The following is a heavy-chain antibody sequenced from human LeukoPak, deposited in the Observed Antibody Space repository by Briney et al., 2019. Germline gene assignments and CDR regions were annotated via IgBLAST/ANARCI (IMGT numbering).Heavy chain of an antibody. CDR1: GGSFSGYY. CDR3: ARASGIYYSSSWYKFDY. Sequence: SETLSLTCAVYGGSFSGYYWSWIRQPPGKGLEWIGEINHSGSTNYNPSLKSRVTISVDTSKNQFSLKLSSVTAADTAVYYCARASGIYYSSSWYKFDYWGQGTLVTVSS. CDR2: INHSGST. V-gene: IGHV4-34*01. D-gene: IGHD6-13*01. J-gene: IGHJ4*02.